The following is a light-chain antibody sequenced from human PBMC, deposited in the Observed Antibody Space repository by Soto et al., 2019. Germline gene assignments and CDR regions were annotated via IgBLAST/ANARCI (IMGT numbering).Light chain of an antibody. CDR1: QSVSSN. V-gene: IGKV3-15*01. Sequence: EIVVTQSPATLSVSPGERATLSCRASQSVSSNLAWYQQKPGQAPRLLIYGASTRDTGIPARFSGSGSGTEFTLSISSLQSEDFAVYYCQQYNNCPLTFGGGTKVSIK. CDR2: GAS. J-gene: IGKJ4*01. CDR3: QQYNNCPLT.